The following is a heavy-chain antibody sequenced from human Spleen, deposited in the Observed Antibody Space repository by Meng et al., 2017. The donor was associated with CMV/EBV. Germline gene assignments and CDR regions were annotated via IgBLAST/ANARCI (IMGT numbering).Heavy chain of an antibody. V-gene: IGHV3-23*01. CDR1: GFKFSNLA. CDR2: IAGSANYT. CDR3: VFAGVIL. D-gene: IGHD3-16*01. Sequence: SLSLSCGFSGFKFSNLAMSWVRQGPGMGLDWVSAIAGSANYTYYGDSVKGRFTISRDNSKNTIYLQMNSLRAEDTAIYYCVFAGVILWGRGTLVTVSS. J-gene: IGHJ4*02.